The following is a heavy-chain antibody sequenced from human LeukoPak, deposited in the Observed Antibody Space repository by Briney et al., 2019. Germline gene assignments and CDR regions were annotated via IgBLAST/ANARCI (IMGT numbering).Heavy chain of an antibody. CDR1: GGSISSGGYY. V-gene: IGHV4-31*03. Sequence: SQTLSLTCTVSGGSISSGGYYWSWIRQHPGKGLEWIGYIYYSGSTYYNPSLKSRVTISVDTSKNQFSLKLSSVTAADTAVYYCARVPGPRANGIFGVANYYYYYMDVWGKGTTVTVSS. D-gene: IGHD3-3*01. CDR2: IYYSGST. CDR3: ARVPGPRANGIFGVANYYYYYMDV. J-gene: IGHJ6*03.